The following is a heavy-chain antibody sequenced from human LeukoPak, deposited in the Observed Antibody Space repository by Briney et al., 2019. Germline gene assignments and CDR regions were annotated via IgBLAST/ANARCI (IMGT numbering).Heavy chain of an antibody. V-gene: IGHV4-4*02. J-gene: IGHJ4*02. CDR1: GGSISSNW. Sequence: PSGTLSLTCAVSGGSISSNWWSWVRQPPGKGLEWIGEIYHSGSTNYNPSLKSRVTISVDKSKNQFSLKLSSVTAADTAVYYCARAGGCSTTSCGLDYWGQGTVVTVSS. D-gene: IGHD2-2*01. CDR2: IYHSGST. CDR3: ARAGGCSTTSCGLDY.